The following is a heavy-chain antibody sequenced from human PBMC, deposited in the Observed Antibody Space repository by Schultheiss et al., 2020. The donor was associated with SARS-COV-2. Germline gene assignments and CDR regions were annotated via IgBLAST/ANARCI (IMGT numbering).Heavy chain of an antibody. CDR3: ARDRQDDMLTGYYYHYFDY. V-gene: IGHV1-2*02. J-gene: IGHJ4*02. Sequence: ASVKVSCKASGYTFTGYYMHWVRQAPGQGLEWMGWINPNSGGTNYAQKFQGRVTMTRDTSISTAYMELGRLGSDDTAVYYCARDRQDDMLTGYYYHYFDYWGQGTLVTVSS. CDR2: INPNSGGT. D-gene: IGHD3-9*01. CDR1: GYTFTGYY.